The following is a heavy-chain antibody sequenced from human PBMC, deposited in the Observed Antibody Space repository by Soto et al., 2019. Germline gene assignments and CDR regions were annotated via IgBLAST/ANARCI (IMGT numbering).Heavy chain of an antibody. V-gene: IGHV4-59*08. CDR3: ARQSLWSGYYDDYYYYMDV. D-gene: IGHD3-3*01. CDR1: GGSISSYY. CDR2: IYYSGST. Sequence: PSETLSLTXTVSGGSISSYYWSWIRQPPGKGLEWIGYIYYSGSTNYNPSLKSRVTISVDTSKNQFSLKLSSVTAADTAVYYCARQSLWSGYYDDYYYYMDVWGKGTTVTVSS. J-gene: IGHJ6*03.